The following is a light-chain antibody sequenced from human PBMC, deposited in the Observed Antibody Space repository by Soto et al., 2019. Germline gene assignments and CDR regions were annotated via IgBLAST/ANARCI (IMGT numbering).Light chain of an antibody. J-gene: IGKJ4*01. CDR2: DAS. V-gene: IGKV3-11*01. CDR1: QSVGSY. CDR3: QQFSNFWLT. Sequence: EIVLTQSPATLSLSPGERATLSCRASQSVGSYLAWYQQKPGQAPRLLIDDASNRATGIPGRFSGSGSGTDFTLTISSLEPEDFAFYYCQQFSNFWLTCGGGTKVQI.